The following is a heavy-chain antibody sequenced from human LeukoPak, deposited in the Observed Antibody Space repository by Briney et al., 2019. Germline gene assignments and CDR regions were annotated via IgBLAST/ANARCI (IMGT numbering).Heavy chain of an antibody. D-gene: IGHD3-22*01. J-gene: IGHJ3*02. CDR1: GFTFSSYG. CDR2: ISSSSSTI. CDR3: AREPGYYDRAPGAFDI. Sequence: PGGSLRLSCAASGFTFSSYGMHWVRQAPGKGLEWVSYISSSSSTIYYADSVKGRFTISRDNAKNSLYLQMNSLRAEDTAVYYCAREPGYYDRAPGAFDIWGQGTMVTVSS. V-gene: IGHV3-48*01.